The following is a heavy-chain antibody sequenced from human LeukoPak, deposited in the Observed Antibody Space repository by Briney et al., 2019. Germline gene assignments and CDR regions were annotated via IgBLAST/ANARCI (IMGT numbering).Heavy chain of an antibody. CDR3: ARDEGSSWYETSDY. CDR2: IIPIFGTA. D-gene: IGHD6-13*01. Sequence: SVKVSCKASGYTFTSYYMQWVRQAPGQGLEWMGGIIPIFGTANYAQKFQGRVTITADESTSTAYMELSSLRSEDTAVYYCARDEGSSWYETSDYWGQGTLVTVSS. J-gene: IGHJ4*02. CDR1: GYTFTSYY. V-gene: IGHV1-69*13.